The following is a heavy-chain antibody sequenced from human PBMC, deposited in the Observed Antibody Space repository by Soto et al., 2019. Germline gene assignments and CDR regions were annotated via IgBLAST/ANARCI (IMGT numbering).Heavy chain of an antibody. D-gene: IGHD6-19*01. CDR2: IKQDGSEK. J-gene: IGHJ4*01. CDR3: ARVAYGNGWIFDH. Sequence: GSLVLSCAASGFTFISYWMIWVRQAPGKGLEWGANIKQDGSEKYYVDSVKGRFTLSRDNAKHSLQLQMSSLRDEDTAIYFCARVAYGNGWIFDHWVQGTQVTVPP. CDR1: GFTFISYW. V-gene: IGHV3-7*01.